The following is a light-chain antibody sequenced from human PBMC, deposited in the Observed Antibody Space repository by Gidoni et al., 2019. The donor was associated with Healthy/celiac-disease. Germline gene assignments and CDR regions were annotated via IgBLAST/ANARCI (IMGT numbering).Light chain of an antibody. CDR3: QQYGSSYT. V-gene: IGKV3-20*01. J-gene: IGKJ2*01. Sequence: EIVLTQSPGTLSLSPGERATLTCRASQSVSSSYLAWYQQKPGKAPRLLISGSSSRATVIPDRFSGGGSGTYFTLTISRLEPEDFALYYCQQYGSSYTFGQGTRLEIK. CDR1: QSVSSSY. CDR2: GSS.